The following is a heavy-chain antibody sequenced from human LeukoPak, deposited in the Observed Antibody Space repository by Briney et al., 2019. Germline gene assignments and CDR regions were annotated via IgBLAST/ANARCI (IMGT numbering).Heavy chain of an antibody. Sequence: AGSLRLSCETSGFTFTNYAMSWVRQVPGKGLEWLSAFTGRPGRTYYADSVRGRFTISRDTSKNTLFLEMSSLRVEDTAIYFCAKDHLLCTSTSCYIDYFDSWGQGTVVPVSS. CDR2: FTGRPGRT. D-gene: IGHD2-2*02. CDR1: GFTFTNYA. V-gene: IGHV3-23*01. J-gene: IGHJ4*02. CDR3: AKDHLLCTSTSCYIDYFDS.